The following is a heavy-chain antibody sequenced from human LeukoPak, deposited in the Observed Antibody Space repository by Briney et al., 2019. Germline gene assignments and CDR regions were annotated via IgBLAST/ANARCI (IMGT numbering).Heavy chain of an antibody. Sequence: GVLRLSCAASGVTLSSYALSWGRPAPGKGLGWGSAISGSGGSTYYADSVKGRFTISRDNSKNTLYLQMNSLRAEDTAVYYCANGYYYDSSGYYSWDYWGQGTLVTVSS. J-gene: IGHJ4*02. CDR3: ANGYYYDSSGYYSWDY. CDR2: ISGSGGST. CDR1: GVTLSSYA. D-gene: IGHD3-22*01. V-gene: IGHV3-23*01.